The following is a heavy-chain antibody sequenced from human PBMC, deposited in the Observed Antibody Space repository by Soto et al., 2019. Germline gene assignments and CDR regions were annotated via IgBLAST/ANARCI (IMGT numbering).Heavy chain of an antibody. V-gene: IGHV3-30*18. Sequence: XGSLRLSCSASGFTFSSFGMHWVRQAPGKGLEWVALISYDGSNKYYADSVKGRFTISRDKSKNTLYLQMNSLRAEDTAVYYCAKDRGWSSADLDYWGQGTLVTVSS. D-gene: IGHD6-19*01. J-gene: IGHJ4*02. CDR3: AKDRGWSSADLDY. CDR1: GFTFSSFG. CDR2: ISYDGSNK.